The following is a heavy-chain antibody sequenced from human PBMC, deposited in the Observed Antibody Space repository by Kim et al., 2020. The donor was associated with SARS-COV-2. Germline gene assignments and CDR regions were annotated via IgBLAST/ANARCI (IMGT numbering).Heavy chain of an antibody. J-gene: IGHJ4*02. Sequence: YRPALKSRITIHKDTSKNQVVLTMTNMDPVDTATYYCAHWADYSSSLFDYWGQGTLVTVSS. D-gene: IGHD6-6*01. CDR3: AHWADYSSSLFDY. V-gene: IGHV2-5*01.